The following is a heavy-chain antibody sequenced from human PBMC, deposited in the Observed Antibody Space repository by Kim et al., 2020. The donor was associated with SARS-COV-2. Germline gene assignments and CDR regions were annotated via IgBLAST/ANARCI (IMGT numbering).Heavy chain of an antibody. J-gene: IGHJ4*02. CDR3: AKVAWIQLWLPFDY. V-gene: IGHV3-9*01. D-gene: IGHD5-18*01. Sequence: ADSVKGRFTISRDNAKNSLYLQMNSLRAEDTALYYCAKVAWIQLWLPFDYWGQGTLVTVSS.